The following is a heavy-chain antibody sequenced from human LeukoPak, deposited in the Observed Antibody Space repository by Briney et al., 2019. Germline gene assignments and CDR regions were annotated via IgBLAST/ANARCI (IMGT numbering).Heavy chain of an antibody. V-gene: IGHV4-61*02. CDR3: ARGSYYYDSSGRLFDY. J-gene: IGHJ4*02. Sequence: PSQTLSLTCTVSGGSISTTSYYWGWIRQPGGKGLEWIGRIYTSGSTNNNPSLKSRITMSVDTSKNQFSLKLSSVTAADTAVYYCARGSYYYDSSGRLFDYWGQGTLVTVSS. D-gene: IGHD3-22*01. CDR2: IYTSGST. CDR1: GGSISTTSYY.